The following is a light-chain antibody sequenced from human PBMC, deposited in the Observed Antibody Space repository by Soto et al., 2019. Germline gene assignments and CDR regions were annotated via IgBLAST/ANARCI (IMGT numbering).Light chain of an antibody. V-gene: IGKV1-27*01. J-gene: IGKJ3*01. CDR3: QQYNSAPFT. Sequence: DIHMTQSPSSLSASVGDRVTLTCRASQGISNNLAWYQQKPGKVPKHLIYAASTLQSGVTSRFSGSGSGTDFTLTTSRLQPEDVATYYCQQYNSAPFTCGPGTKVDIK. CDR1: QGISNN. CDR2: AAS.